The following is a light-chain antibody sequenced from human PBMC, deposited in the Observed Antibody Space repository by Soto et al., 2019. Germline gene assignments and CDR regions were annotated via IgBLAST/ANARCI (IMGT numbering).Light chain of an antibody. Sequence: QPVLTQPPSVSGAPGQRVTISCTRSSSNIGAGYDVHWYQQLPGTAPKLLIYGNSNRPSGVPDRFSGSKSGTSASLAITGLQAEDEADYYCQSYDSSLSGWVFGGGTKLTVL. CDR2: GNS. CDR1: SSNIGAGYD. CDR3: QSYDSSLSGWV. J-gene: IGLJ3*02. V-gene: IGLV1-40*01.